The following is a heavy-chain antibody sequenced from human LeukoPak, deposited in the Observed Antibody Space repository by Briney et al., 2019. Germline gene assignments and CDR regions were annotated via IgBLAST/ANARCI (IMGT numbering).Heavy chain of an antibody. CDR3: ARDVAAPGGVYFDY. CDR2: IYTGGTT. J-gene: IGHJ4*02. V-gene: IGHV3-66*01. CDR1: GFTVSSNS. D-gene: IGHD3-16*01. Sequence: PGGSLRLSCAASGFTVSSNSMSWVRQAPGKGLVWASVIYTGGTTYYADSVKGRFTISRDNSKNTLYLQMNSLRAEDTAVYYCARDVAAPGGVYFDYWGQGTLVTVSS.